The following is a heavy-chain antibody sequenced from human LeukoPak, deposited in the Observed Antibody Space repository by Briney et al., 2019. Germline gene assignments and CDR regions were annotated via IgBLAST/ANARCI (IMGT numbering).Heavy chain of an antibody. D-gene: IGHD3-3*01. CDR2: MNPNSGNT. J-gene: IGHJ4*02. V-gene: IGHV1-8*01. CDR1: GYTFTSYD. CDR3: ARGGYDFWSGYYTGINY. Sequence: ASVKVSCKASGYTFTSYDINWVRQATGQGLEWMGWMNPNSGNTGYAQKFRGRVTMTRNTSISTAYMELSSLRSEDTAVYYCARGGYDFWSGYYTGINYWGQGTLVTVSS.